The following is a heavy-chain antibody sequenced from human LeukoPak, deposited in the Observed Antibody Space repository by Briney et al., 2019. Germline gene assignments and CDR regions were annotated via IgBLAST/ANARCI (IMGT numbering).Heavy chain of an antibody. CDR1: GGSISSYY. J-gene: IGHJ4*02. CDR3: AGGPGYCSGGSCYRDY. CDR2: IYYSGST. V-gene: IGHV4-59*01. Sequence: SETLSLTCTVSGGSISSYYWSWIRQPPGKGLEWIGYIYYSGSTNYNPSLKSRVTISVDTSKNQCSLKLSSVTAADTAVYYCAGGPGYCSGGSCYRDYWGQGTLVTVSS. D-gene: IGHD2-15*01.